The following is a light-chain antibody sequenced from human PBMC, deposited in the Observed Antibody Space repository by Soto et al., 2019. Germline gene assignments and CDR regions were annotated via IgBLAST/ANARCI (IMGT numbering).Light chain of an antibody. V-gene: IGLV2-14*03. CDR3: SSYATNRDVL. Sequence: QSALTQPASVSGSTGQSITISCTGSSSYIGHYNFVSWYQHHPGKAPKLIIYDVSDRPSGVSNRFSGSKSGNTASLPISGLQAEDEADYYCSSYATNRDVLFGGGTKLTVL. CDR1: SSYIGHYNF. CDR2: DVS. J-gene: IGLJ2*01.